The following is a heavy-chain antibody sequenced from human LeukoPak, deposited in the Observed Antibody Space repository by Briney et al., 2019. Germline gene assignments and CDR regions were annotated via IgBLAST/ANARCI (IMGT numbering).Heavy chain of an antibody. CDR1: GFTVSSNY. CDR2: IYSDGST. CDR3: ASSEGPNHYYYYYGMDV. J-gene: IGHJ6*02. Sequence: GGSLRLSCAASGFTVSSNYMSWVRQAPGKGLEWVSVIYSDGSTYYSDSVKGRFTISRDNSKNTLYLQMNSLRAEDTAVYYCASSEGPNHYYYYYGMDVGGQGTAVTVS. D-gene: IGHD3-10*01. V-gene: IGHV3-53*01.